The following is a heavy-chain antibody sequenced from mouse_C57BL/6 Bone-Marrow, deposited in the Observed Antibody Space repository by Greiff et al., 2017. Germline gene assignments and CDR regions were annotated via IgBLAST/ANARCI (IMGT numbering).Heavy chain of an antibody. CDR3: ASQGPYYGGDYFDY. D-gene: IGHD1-1*01. J-gene: IGHJ2*01. CDR1: GYTFTDYY. CDR2: IYPGSGNT. V-gene: IGHV1-76*01. Sequence: QVQLQQSGAELVRPGASVKLSCKASGYTFTDYYINWVKQRPGQGLEWIARIYPGSGNTYYNEKFKGKATLTAEKSSSTAYMQLSSLTSEDSAVYFCASQGPYYGGDYFDYWGQGTTLTVSS.